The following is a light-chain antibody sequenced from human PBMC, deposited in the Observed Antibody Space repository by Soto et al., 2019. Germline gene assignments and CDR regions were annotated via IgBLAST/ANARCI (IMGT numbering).Light chain of an antibody. J-gene: IGKJ1*01. V-gene: IGKV3-20*01. Sequence: PGARAPLSCRASQDVASTYLAWYQQKPGQAPRLLIYGASGRAAGVAERFSGSGSGTQFTLTISRLEPEDFAVYYCQYYDSSRTFAQGTKVDIK. CDR2: GAS. CDR1: QDVASTY. CDR3: QYYDSSRT.